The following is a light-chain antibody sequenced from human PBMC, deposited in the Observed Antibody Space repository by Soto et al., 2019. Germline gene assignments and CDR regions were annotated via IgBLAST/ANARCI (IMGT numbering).Light chain of an antibody. J-gene: IGLJ1*01. Sequence: QAVVTQPPSASGSPGQSVTISCTGTSSDVGGYNFVSWYQQYPGKVPKLMVYEVNKRPSGVPDRFSGSKSGNTASLTVSGLQAEDEDDYYCTSYAGGNNVFGTGTKLTVL. CDR3: TSYAGGNNV. CDR2: EVN. CDR1: SSDVGGYNF. V-gene: IGLV2-8*01.